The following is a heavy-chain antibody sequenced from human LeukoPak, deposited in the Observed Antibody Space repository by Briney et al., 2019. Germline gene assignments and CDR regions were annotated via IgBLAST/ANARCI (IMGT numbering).Heavy chain of an antibody. CDR3: ARHVIAVAGYYYYMDV. Sequence: GESLKISCKGSGYSFTSYWIGWVRQMPGKGLEWMGIIYPGDSDTRYSPSFQGQVTISADKSISTAYLQWSSLKASDTAMCYCARHVIAVAGYYYYMDVWGKGTTVTVSS. J-gene: IGHJ6*03. V-gene: IGHV5-51*01. CDR1: GYSFTSYW. D-gene: IGHD6-19*01. CDR2: IYPGDSDT.